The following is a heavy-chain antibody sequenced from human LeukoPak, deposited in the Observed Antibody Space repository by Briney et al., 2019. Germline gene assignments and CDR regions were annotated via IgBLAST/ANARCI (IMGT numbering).Heavy chain of an antibody. V-gene: IGHV3-23*01. CDR3: ARETRFTMIVVVDWYFDL. CDR1: GFTFSSYA. CDR2: ISGSGGST. Sequence: GGSLRLSCAASGFTFSSYAMSWVRQAPGKGLEWVSAISGSGGSTYYADSVKGRFTISRDNSKNTLYLQMNSLRAEDTAVYYCARETRFTMIVVVDWYFDLWGRGTLVTVSS. D-gene: IGHD3-22*01. J-gene: IGHJ2*01.